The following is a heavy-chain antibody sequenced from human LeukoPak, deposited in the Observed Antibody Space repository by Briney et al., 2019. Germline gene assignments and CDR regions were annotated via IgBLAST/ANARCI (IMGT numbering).Heavy chain of an antibody. V-gene: IGHV1-69*04. CDR3: ARVQPPKHYGSGSAELDY. Sequence: ASVKVSCKASGGTFSSYAISWVRQAPGQGLEWMGRIIPILGIANYAQKFQGRVTITADKSTSTAYMELSSLRSEDTAVYYCARVQPPKHYGSGSAELDYWGQGTLVTVSS. CDR1: GGTFSSYA. J-gene: IGHJ4*02. CDR2: IIPILGIA. D-gene: IGHD3-10*01.